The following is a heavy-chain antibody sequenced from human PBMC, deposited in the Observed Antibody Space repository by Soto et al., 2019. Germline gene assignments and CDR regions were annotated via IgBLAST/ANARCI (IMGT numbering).Heavy chain of an antibody. V-gene: IGHV3-23*01. CDR2: ISGSGGST. D-gene: IGHD6-13*01. Sequence: GGSLRLSCAASGFTFSSYAMSWVRQAPGKGLEWVSAISGSGGSTYYADSVKGRFTISRDNSKNTLYLQMNSLRAEDTAVYYCAKDWLGSSWSLPLDYWGQGTLVTVSS. CDR3: AKDWLGSSWSLPLDY. J-gene: IGHJ4*02. CDR1: GFTFSSYA.